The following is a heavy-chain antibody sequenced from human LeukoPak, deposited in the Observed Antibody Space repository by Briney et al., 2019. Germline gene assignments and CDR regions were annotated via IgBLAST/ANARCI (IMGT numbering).Heavy chain of an antibody. V-gene: IGHV3-23*01. D-gene: IGHD6-13*01. CDR3: AKDTGYSTTWEDYFDY. CDR1: GFTFSSYG. Sequence: PGGSLRLSCAASGFTFSSYGMSWVRQTPGKGLEWVSVISGSGGNTYYADSVKGRVTISRDNSENTLYLHMNSLRAEDTATYYCAKDTGYSTTWEDYFDYWGQGTLVTVSS. J-gene: IGHJ4*02. CDR2: ISGSGGNT.